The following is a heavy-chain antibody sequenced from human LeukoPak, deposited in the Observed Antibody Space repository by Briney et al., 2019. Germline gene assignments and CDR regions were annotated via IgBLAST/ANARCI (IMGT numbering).Heavy chain of an antibody. CDR1: GFTFSTYA. D-gene: IGHD2-2*02. Sequence: GRSLRLSCAASGFTFSTYAFHWVRQAPGKGLEWVATMSFDVNNKYYADSVRGRFTISRDNSKNTLYLQMNSLRAEDTAVYSCARGYCTSSSCYNDYWGQGTLVTVSS. J-gene: IGHJ4*02. CDR3: ARGYCTSSSCYNDY. CDR2: MSFDVNNK. V-gene: IGHV3-30*04.